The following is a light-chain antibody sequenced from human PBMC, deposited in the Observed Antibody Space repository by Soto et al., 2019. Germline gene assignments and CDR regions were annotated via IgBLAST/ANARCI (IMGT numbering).Light chain of an antibody. CDR1: SSDVGNYNH. J-gene: IGLJ3*02. CDR2: EAT. V-gene: IGLV2-23*01. Sequence: QSALTQPRSVSGSPGQSVTISCTGTSSDVGNYNHVSWYQQHPGKAPKLMIYEATQRPSGVSNRFSASKSGNTASLTISGLQAEDESDYYCCSYAGSQTWVFGGGTKLTVL. CDR3: CSYAGSQTWV.